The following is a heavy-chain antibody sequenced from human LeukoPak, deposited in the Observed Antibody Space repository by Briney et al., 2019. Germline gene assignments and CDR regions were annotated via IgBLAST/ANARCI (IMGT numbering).Heavy chain of an antibody. CDR2: IHFSGST. CDR1: DASISGYY. Sequence: SETLSLTCTVSDASISGYYWSWIRQPPGKGLEWIGSIHFSGSTNHNPSLRSRVTISVDASKNQLSLKLSSVTAADTAVYYCARDLGGIYFDYWGQGTLVTVSS. V-gene: IGHV4-59*01. CDR3: ARDLGGIYFDY. J-gene: IGHJ4*02. D-gene: IGHD1-26*01.